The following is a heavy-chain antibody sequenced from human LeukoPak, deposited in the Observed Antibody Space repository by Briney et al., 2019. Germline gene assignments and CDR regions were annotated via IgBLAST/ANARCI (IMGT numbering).Heavy chain of an antibody. V-gene: IGHV1-18*01. CDR1: GYTFTSYG. CDR2: ISAYNGNT. Sequence: PEASVKVSCTASGYTFTSYGISWVRQAPGQGLEWMGWISAYNGNTNYAQKLQGRVTMTTDTSTSTAYMELRSLRSDDTAVYYCARDKQLVTRFDYWGQGTLVTVSS. J-gene: IGHJ4*02. D-gene: IGHD6-13*01. CDR3: ARDKQLVTRFDY.